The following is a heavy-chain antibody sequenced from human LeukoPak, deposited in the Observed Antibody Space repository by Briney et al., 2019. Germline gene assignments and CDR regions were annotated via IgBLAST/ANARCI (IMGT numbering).Heavy chain of an antibody. Sequence: SVKVSCKASGGTFSSYAISWVRQAPGQGLEWMGGIIPIFGTANYAQKFQGRVTITADESTSTAYMELSSLRSEDTAVYYCARERYCSGGSCYSGDFFAFDIWGQETMVTVSS. V-gene: IGHV1-69*01. D-gene: IGHD2-15*01. J-gene: IGHJ3*02. CDR3: ARERYCSGGSCYSGDFFAFDI. CDR1: GGTFSSYA. CDR2: IIPIFGTA.